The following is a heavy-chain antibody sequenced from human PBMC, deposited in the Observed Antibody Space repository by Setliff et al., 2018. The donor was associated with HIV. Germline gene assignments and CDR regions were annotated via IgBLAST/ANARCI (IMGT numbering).Heavy chain of an antibody. CDR2: MNPKSGNT. Sequence: ASVKVSCKASGYNFTSHDINWVRQAPGQGLEWMGWMNPKSGNTGYARKFQGRVTMTTDRSTSTAYMELRSLRSDDTAVYYCARDVGRDGYCFDHWGQGTLVTVSS. CDR3: ARDVGRDGYCFDH. D-gene: IGHD5-12*01. V-gene: IGHV1-8*01. J-gene: IGHJ4*02. CDR1: GYNFTSHD.